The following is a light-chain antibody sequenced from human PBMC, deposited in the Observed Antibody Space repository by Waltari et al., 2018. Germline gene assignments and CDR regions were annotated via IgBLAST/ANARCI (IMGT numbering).Light chain of an antibody. CDR2: DAS. CDR3: QQRSNWPPP. Sequence: EIVLTQSPATLSLSPGDRATLSCRASPSVSSYLAWYQQKPGQAPRLLIYDASNRATAIPARVSGSGSGTDFTHTISSLEAEDFAVYYCQQRSNWPPPFGQGTKVEI. CDR1: PSVSSY. V-gene: IGKV3-11*01. J-gene: IGKJ1*01.